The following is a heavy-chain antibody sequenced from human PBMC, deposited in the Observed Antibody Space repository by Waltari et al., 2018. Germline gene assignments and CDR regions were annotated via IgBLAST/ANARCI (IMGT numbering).Heavy chain of an antibody. CDR2: IYNRGST. D-gene: IGHD5-18*01. CDR1: GGSISSGGYY. Sequence: QVQLQESGPGLVKPSQTLSLTCTVSGGSISSGGYYWSWIRQHPGKGLEWIGYIYNRGSTYDNPSLKSRVTRSVDTAKNQFSLKLSSVTAADTAVYYCARDGGARGYSYGREDHFDYWGQGTLVTVSS. V-gene: IGHV4-31*03. J-gene: IGHJ4*02. CDR3: ARDGGARGYSYGREDHFDY.